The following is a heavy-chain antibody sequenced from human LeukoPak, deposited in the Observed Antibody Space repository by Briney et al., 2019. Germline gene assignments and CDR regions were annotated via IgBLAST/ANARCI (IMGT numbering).Heavy chain of an antibody. CDR2: IYPGDSDT. J-gene: IGHJ1*01. V-gene: IGHV5-51*01. D-gene: IGHD2-21*02. CDR1: GYSFTSYW. CDR3: ARRPYCGGDCFHFQH. Sequence: GESLKISCKGSGYSFTSYWIGWVRQMPGKGLERMGIIYPGDSDTTYSPSFQGQVTISADKSISTAYPQWSSLKASDTAMYYCARRPYCGGDCFHFQHWGQGTLVTVSS.